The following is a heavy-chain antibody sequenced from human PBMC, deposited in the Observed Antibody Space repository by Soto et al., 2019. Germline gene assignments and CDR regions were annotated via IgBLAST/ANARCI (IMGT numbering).Heavy chain of an antibody. J-gene: IGHJ4*02. D-gene: IGHD2-15*01. Sequence: PGESLKISCKASGYIFIDYWIGWVRQTPGKGLEWMGIVYPRDSDTRYSPSFQGQVTISADRSTGTAFLQWRGLKASDTALYYCARPPLPGYSIHFNSWGQGTLVTVSS. CDR2: VYPRDSDT. V-gene: IGHV5-51*01. CDR1: GYIFIDYW. CDR3: ARPPLPGYSIHFNS.